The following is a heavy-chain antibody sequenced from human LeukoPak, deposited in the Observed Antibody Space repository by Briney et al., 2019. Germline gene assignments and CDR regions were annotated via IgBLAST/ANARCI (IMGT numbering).Heavy chain of an antibody. CDR3: ARVRVGATFHFDY. J-gene: IGHJ4*02. CDR2: IYYSGST. V-gene: IGHV4-59*01. CDR1: GGSISSYY. Sequence: SETLSLTCTVSGGSISSYYWSWIRQPPGKGLEWIGYIYYSGSTNYNPSLKSRVTISVDTSKNQFSPQLSSVTAADTAVDYCARVRVGATFHFDYWGQGTLVTVSS. D-gene: IGHD1-26*01.